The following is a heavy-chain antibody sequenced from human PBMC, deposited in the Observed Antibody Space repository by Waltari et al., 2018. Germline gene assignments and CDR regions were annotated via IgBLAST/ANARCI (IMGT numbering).Heavy chain of an antibody. CDR3: ARVRDFWSGYSYYYYYYMDV. J-gene: IGHJ6*03. V-gene: IGHV4-59*01. CDR2: IYYSGSP. Sequence: QVQLQESGPGLVKPSETLSLTCTVSGGSISSYYWSWIRQPPGKGLEWIGYIYYSGSPNYNPSLKHRVTISVDTSKNQFSLKLSSVTAADTAVYYCARVRDFWSGYSYYYYYYMDVWGKGTTVTISS. D-gene: IGHD3-3*01. CDR1: GGSISSYY.